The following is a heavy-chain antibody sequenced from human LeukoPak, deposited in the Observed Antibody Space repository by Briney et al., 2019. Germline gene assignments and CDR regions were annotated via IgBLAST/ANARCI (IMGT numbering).Heavy chain of an antibody. CDR2: IYHSGST. J-gene: IGHJ4*02. Sequence: SETLSLTCAVSGGSLSSSNWWSWVRPPPGQGMEWIGEIYHSGSTNYNPSLKSRVTISVDKSENQFSLKLSSVTAADTAVYYCARLTTYHFDYWGQGTRVTVPS. CDR3: ARLTTYHFDY. CDR1: GGSLSSSNW. V-gene: IGHV4-4*02. D-gene: IGHD4-11*01.